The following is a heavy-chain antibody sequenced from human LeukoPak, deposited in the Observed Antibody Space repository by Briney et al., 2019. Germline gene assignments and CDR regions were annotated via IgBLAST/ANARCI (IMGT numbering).Heavy chain of an antibody. D-gene: IGHD2-2*03. J-gene: IGHJ3*02. V-gene: IGHV3-7*01. Sequence: GESLRLSCAVSGFTFSGFWMSWSRQAPGKGLEWVAGINSDGSEGYYADVVKGRFTISRDNSKNTLYLQMNSLRAEDTAVYYCARVDDLDAFDIWGQGTMVTVSS. CDR3: ARVDDLDAFDI. CDR2: INSDGSEG. CDR1: GFTFSGFW.